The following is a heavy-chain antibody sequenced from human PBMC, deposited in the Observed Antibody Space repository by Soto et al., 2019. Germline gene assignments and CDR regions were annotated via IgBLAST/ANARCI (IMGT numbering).Heavy chain of an antibody. CDR2: IYYSGST. CDR3: ARRPRHQLLGKYNWFDP. Sequence: ASETLSLTCTVSGGSISSSSYYWGWIRQPPGKGLEWIGSIYYSGSTYYNPSLKSRVTISVDTSKNQFSLKLSSVTAADTAVYYCARRPRHQLLGKYNWFDPWGQGTLVTVSS. V-gene: IGHV4-39*01. CDR1: GGSISSSSYY. D-gene: IGHD2-2*01. J-gene: IGHJ5*02.